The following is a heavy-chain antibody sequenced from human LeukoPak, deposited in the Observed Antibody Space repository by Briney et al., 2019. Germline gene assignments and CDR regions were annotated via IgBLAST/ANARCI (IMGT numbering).Heavy chain of an antibody. J-gene: IGHJ4*02. D-gene: IGHD2-2*01. V-gene: IGHV3-15*01. CDR3: TTDHCSDTSTDCSSTFYFDY. CDR2: IKSKIDGGIT. CDR1: GLTFRNAW. Sequence: PGGSLRPSCGASGLTFRNAWMTWVRQAPGKGLELVGRIKSKIDGGITDYAAPVRGRFTISRDNSKNTLFLQMNSLKTEDTAVYYCTTDHCSDTSTDCSSTFYFDYWGQGILVTVSP.